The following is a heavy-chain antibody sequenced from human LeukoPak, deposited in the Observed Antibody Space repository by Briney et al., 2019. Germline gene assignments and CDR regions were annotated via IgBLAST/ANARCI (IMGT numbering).Heavy chain of an antibody. CDR2: INPNSVCT. CDR1: GYTFIGYY. V-gene: IGHV1-2*02. J-gene: IGHJ4*01. CDR3: VRDSRTDY. Sequence: ASVKVSCMASGYTFIGYYMHWVRQAPGQGLEGMGWINPNSVCTKYAQKSQRRVTMTRDTSISTASMVVRRLTSDDTAVYYCVRDSRTDYWGPGTLVTVSS.